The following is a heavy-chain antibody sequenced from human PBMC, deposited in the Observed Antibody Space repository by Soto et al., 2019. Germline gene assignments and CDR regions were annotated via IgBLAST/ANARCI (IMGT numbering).Heavy chain of an antibody. V-gene: IGHV1-69*13. Sequence: ASVKVSCKASGGTFSTYAINWVRQAPGQGLECLGGIIPIFGTTNYAQKFQDRVTITADESTSTAYMELSSLTSEDTAVYYCVRDDPGHCSGGSCKYYSGMDVWGQGTTVTVSS. J-gene: IGHJ6*02. CDR2: IIPIFGTT. CDR3: VRDDPGHCSGGSCKYYSGMDV. CDR1: GGTFSTYA. D-gene: IGHD2-15*01.